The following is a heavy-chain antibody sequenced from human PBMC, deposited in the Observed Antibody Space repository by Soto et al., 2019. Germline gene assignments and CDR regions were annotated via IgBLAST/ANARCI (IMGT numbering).Heavy chain of an antibody. D-gene: IGHD2-2*01. V-gene: IGHV3-23*01. CDR3: AKRWHCDSNTCYHQFDQ. CDR2: ISASGTGT. Sequence: GGSLRLSCAASGFTFSSYAMSWVRQAPGKGLEWVSTISASGTGTYYADSVKGRFSISRDNSRNTLYLQMNSLRAEDTAEYFCAKRWHCDSNTCYHQFDQWARGTLVTVSS. J-gene: IGHJ4*02. CDR1: GFTFSSYA.